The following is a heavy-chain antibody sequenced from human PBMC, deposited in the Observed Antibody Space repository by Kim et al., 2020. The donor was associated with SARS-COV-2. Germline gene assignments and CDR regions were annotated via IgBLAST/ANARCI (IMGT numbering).Heavy chain of an antibody. CDR1: GFTFSSYG. V-gene: IGHV3-30*18. CDR2: ISYDGSNK. Sequence: LSLTCAASGFTFSSYGMHWVRQAPGKGLEWVAVISYDGSNKYYADSVKGRFTISRDNSKNTLYLQMNNLRAEDTAVYYCAKGREIGQQLVAAEFDYW. CDR3: AKGREIGQQLVAAEFDY. D-gene: IGHD6-13*01. J-gene: IGHJ4*01.